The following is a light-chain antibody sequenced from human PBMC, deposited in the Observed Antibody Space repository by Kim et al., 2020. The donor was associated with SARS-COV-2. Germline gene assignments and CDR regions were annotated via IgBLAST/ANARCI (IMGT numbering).Light chain of an antibody. Sequence: SYELTQPPSVSVSQGQTASITCSGDKLGDKYACWYQQKPGQSPVLVIYQDSKRPSGIPERFSGSNSGNTATLTISGTQAMDEADYYCQAWDSSTVVFGGGTQLTVL. J-gene: IGLJ2*01. V-gene: IGLV3-1*01. CDR1: KLGDKY. CDR3: QAWDSSTVV. CDR2: QDS.